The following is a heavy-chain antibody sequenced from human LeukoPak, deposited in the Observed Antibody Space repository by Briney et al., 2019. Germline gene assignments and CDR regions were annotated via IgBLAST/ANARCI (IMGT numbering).Heavy chain of an antibody. CDR2: IRSKAYGGTT. V-gene: IGHV3-49*04. Sequence: GSLELPCMTSGFRFGGLAMNWVRPGPRKGPAGGGFIRSKAYGGTTEYAASVKGRFIIPRDDSKSIAYLQMNSLKTEDTAVYYCTSHYDSSGYLPNSWGQGTLVTVSS. J-gene: IGHJ4*02. D-gene: IGHD3-22*01. CDR1: GFRFGGLA. CDR3: TSHYDSSGYLPNS.